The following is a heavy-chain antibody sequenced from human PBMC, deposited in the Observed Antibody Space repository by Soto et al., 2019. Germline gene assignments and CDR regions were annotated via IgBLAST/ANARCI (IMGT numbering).Heavy chain of an antibody. CDR3: ARDSIAVDGISIIEVAGWFDP. D-gene: IGHD6-19*01. Sequence: QVQLVESGGGVVQPGRTLRLSCVVSGFTFSRYAMHWVRQAPGKGLEWVAVVSYDGRKTFYADSVKGRFNISRDNSNNTVYLQMKSLRGEETAGYYCARDSIAVDGISIIEVAGWFDPWGQGTLVTVSS. V-gene: IGHV3-30*04. CDR2: VSYDGRKT. CDR1: GFTFSRYA. J-gene: IGHJ5*02.